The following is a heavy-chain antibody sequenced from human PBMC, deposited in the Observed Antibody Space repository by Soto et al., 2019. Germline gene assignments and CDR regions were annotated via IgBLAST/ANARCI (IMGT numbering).Heavy chain of an antibody. V-gene: IGHV4-4*08. J-gene: IGHJ5*02. CDR3: ARTPEGSWPNWFGP. Sequence: KLSETLSLTCTVSGGSISYYYWSWIRQSPEKGLEWIGYIYSRGSTSYSPYFKSRVTISVDTSKNQFSLKLNSVTAADTAVYYCARTPEGSWPNWFGPWGQGILVTVS. CDR2: IYSRGST. CDR1: GGSISYYY. D-gene: IGHD6-13*01.